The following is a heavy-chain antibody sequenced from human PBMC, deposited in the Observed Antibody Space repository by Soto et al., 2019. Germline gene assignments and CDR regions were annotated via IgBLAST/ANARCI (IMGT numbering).Heavy chain of an antibody. Sequence: GASVKVSCKASGYTFTGYYMHWVRQAPGQGLEWMGWINPNSGGTNYAQKFQGRVTMTRDTSISTAYMELSRLRSDDTAVYYCARTSPRVVPAAFLFDYWGQGTLVTVSS. D-gene: IGHD2-2*01. CDR3: ARTSPRVVPAAFLFDY. CDR1: GYTFTGYY. J-gene: IGHJ4*02. V-gene: IGHV1-2*02. CDR2: INPNSGGT.